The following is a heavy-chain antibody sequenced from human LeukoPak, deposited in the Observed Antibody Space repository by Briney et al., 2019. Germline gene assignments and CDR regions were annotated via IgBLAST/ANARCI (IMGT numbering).Heavy chain of an antibody. V-gene: IGHV3-48*02. CDR3: ARDHNWAFDS. CDR2: ISGSTI. D-gene: IGHD1-1*01. J-gene: IGHJ4*02. CDR1: GFTFSSYS. Sequence: GGSLRLSCAASGFTFSSYSMNWVRQAPGKGLEWVSYISGSTIYYADSVKGRFTISRDNARNSLYLQMNSLRDEDTAVYYCARDHNWAFDSWGQGTLVTVSS.